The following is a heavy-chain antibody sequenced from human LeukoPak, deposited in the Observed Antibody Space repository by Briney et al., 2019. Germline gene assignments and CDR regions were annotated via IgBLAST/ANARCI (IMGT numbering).Heavy chain of an antibody. CDR1: GYTFTAYC. D-gene: IGHD7-27*01. Sequence: ASVKVSCKASGYTFTAYCIHWVRQATGQGLEWMGWISPNSGGTDYAQKFKGRVTMTRDTSISTTYVELSSPTSDDTAVYYCAIQPWGSGNNWYFDLWGRGTLVTVSS. CDR2: ISPNSGGT. V-gene: IGHV1-2*02. CDR3: AIQPWGSGNNWYFDL. J-gene: IGHJ2*01.